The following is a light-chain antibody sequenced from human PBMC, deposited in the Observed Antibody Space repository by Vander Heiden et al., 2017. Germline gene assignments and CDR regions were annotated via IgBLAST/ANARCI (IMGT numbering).Light chain of an antibody. J-gene: IGKJ2*01. Sequence: SASVGDRVTITCRASQSINTYLIWYQQKPGKAPNLLIYAASTLQSDVPSRFSGSGSDTDFTLTISSLHPDDFATYYCQQSYSIPFTFGQGTKVEVK. V-gene: IGKV1-39*01. CDR1: QSINTY. CDR3: QQSYSIPFT. CDR2: AAS.